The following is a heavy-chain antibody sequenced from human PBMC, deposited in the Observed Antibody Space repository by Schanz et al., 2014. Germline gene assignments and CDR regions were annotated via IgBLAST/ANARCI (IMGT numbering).Heavy chain of an antibody. Sequence: EVQLVESGGGLVQPGGSLRLSCAASTFSVSSNYMTWVRQAPGKGLEWVSGISWNSGSIGYADSVKGRFTISRDNSKNTLYLQMSSLRAEDTAVYYCARDRVQYSSGWYSDSWGQGTLVTVSS. J-gene: IGHJ4*02. CDR1: TFSVSSNY. V-gene: IGHV3-48*01. D-gene: IGHD6-19*01. CDR2: ISWNSGSI. CDR3: ARDRVQYSSGWYSDS.